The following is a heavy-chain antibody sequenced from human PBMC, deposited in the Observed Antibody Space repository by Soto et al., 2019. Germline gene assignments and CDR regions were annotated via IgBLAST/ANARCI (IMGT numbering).Heavy chain of an antibody. CDR2: ISGSGGTS. V-gene: IGHV3-23*01. J-gene: IGHJ4*01. Sequence: DVELSESGGGLVQPGGSLRLSCAASGFNFRSYAMSWVRRAPGKGLEWVSAISGSGGTSYFADSVRGRFTSSRDNSKNTLYLQLSSLRVEDTAEYFCAKGRGSSWTIDYWGHGTLVTVSS. CDR3: AKGRGSSWTIDY. CDR1: GFNFRSYA. D-gene: IGHD6-13*01.